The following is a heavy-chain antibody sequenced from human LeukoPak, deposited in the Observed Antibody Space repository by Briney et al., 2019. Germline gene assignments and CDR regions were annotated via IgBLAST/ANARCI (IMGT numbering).Heavy chain of an antibody. D-gene: IGHD5-18*01. Sequence: SETLSLTCTVSGGSVSSYYWSWIRQPPEKGLEWVGYIYYSGSTNYNPSLKSRVTISVDTSKNQFSLKLSSVTAADTGVYYCARRTTITANGAFDIWGQGTMVTVSS. CDR1: GGSVSSYY. CDR2: IYYSGST. V-gene: IGHV4-59*02. J-gene: IGHJ3*02. CDR3: ARRTTITANGAFDI.